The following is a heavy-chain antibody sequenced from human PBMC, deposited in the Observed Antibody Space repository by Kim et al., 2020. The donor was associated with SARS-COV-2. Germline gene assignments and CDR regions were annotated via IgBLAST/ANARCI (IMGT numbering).Heavy chain of an antibody. CDR3: ARGRGMVRGVTRWFDP. CDR1: GGSFSGYY. V-gene: IGHV4-34*01. D-gene: IGHD3-10*01. Sequence: SETLSLTCAVYGGSFSGYYWSWIRQPPGKGLEWIGEINHSGSTNYNPSLKSRVTISVDTSKNQFSLKLSSVTAADTAVYYCARGRGMVRGVTRWFDPWGQGTLVTVSS. J-gene: IGHJ5*02. CDR2: INHSGST.